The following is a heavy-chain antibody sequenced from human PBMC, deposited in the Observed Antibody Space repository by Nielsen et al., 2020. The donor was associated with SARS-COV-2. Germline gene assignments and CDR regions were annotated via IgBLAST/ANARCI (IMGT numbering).Heavy chain of an antibody. Sequence: WIRQPPGKGLEWIGEINHSGSTNYSPSLKSRVTISVDTSKNQFSLKLSSVTAADTAVYYCARGPLGIAVAGGLRGRYYGMDVWGQGTTVTVSS. V-gene: IGHV4-34*01. J-gene: IGHJ6*02. CDR3: ARGPLGIAVAGGLRGRYYGMDV. CDR2: INHSGST. D-gene: IGHD6-19*01.